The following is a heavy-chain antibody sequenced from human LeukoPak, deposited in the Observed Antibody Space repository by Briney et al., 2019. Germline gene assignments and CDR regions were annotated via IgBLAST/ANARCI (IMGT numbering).Heavy chain of an antibody. CDR1: GGSFSGYY. CDR3: ARDKRVVRLLRPDYYYYYMDV. J-gene: IGHJ6*03. D-gene: IGHD3-22*01. Sequence: PSETLSLTCAVYGGSFSGYYWSWIRQPPGKGLEWIGEINHSGSTNYNPSLKSRVTISVDTSKNQFSLKLSSVTAEDTAVYYCARDKRVVRLLRPDYYYYYMDVWGKGTTVTVSS. V-gene: IGHV4-34*01. CDR2: INHSGST.